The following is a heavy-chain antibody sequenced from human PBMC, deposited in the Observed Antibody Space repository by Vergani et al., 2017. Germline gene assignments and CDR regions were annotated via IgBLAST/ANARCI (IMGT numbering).Heavy chain of an antibody. CDR2: IYSGGST. CDR3: ARLGDRGYYGMDV. J-gene: IGHJ6*02. V-gene: IGHV3-66*02. D-gene: IGHD3-16*01. CDR1: GFTVSSNY. Sequence: EVQLVESGGGLVKPGGSLRLSCAASGFTVSSNYMSWVRQAPGKGLEWVSVIYSGGSTYYADSVKGRFTISRDNSKNTLYLQMNSLRAEDTAVYYCARLGDRGYYGMDVWGQGTTVTVSS.